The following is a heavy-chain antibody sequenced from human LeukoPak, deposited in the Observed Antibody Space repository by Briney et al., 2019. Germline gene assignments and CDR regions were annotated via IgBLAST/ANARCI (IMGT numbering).Heavy chain of an antibody. D-gene: IGHD6-13*01. CDR2: INPNSGGT. CDR1: GYTFIDYY. Sequence: ASVKVSCKASGYTFIDYYIYWVRQAPGQGLDCMGRINPNSGGTSCAQRFQGRVTLTSDTSISTAYMELSGLTSDDTAVCYCARTVTAAGNDYWGQGTLVTVSS. J-gene: IGHJ4*02. V-gene: IGHV1-2*06. CDR3: ARTVTAAGNDY.